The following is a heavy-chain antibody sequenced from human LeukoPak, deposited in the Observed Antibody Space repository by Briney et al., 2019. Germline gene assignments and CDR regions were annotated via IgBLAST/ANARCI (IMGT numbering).Heavy chain of an antibody. CDR3: GRDSAGYSRRGPYYFDY. CDR2: ISYDGSNK. V-gene: IGHV3-30-3*01. Sequence: GGSLRLSCAASGFTFSSYAMHWVRQAPGKGLEWVAVISYDGSNKYYADSVKGRFTISRDNSKNTLYLQMNSLRAEDTAVYYCGRDSAGYSRRGPYYFDYWGQGTLVTVSS. J-gene: IGHJ4*02. CDR1: GFTFSSYA. D-gene: IGHD6-13*01.